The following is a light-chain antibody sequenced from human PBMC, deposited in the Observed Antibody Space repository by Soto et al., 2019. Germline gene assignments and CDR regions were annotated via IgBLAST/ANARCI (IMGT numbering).Light chain of an antibody. J-gene: IGLJ1*01. CDR3: SSYTSSRSYV. CDR2: DVS. Sequence: QSVLTQAASVSGSPGQSITISCTGTSSDVGGSDFVSWHQQHPGKAPKLMIYDVSKWPSGVSNRFSGSKSGNTASLTISGLQAEDEADYYCSSYTSSRSYVFGTGTKVTVL. V-gene: IGLV2-14*01. CDR1: SSDVGGSDF.